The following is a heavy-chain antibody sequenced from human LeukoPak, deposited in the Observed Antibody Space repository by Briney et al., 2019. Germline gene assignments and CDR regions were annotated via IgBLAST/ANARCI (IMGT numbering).Heavy chain of an antibody. J-gene: IGHJ3*01. V-gene: IGHV3-23*01. CDR3: AKDRGAYCGGDCYSIPTF. CDR2: ISGSGGST. CDR1: GFTFSNAW. Sequence: GGSLRLSCAASGFTFSNAWMSWVRQAPGKGLEWVSAISGSGGSTYYADSVKGRFTISRDNSKNTLYLQMNSLRAEDTAVYYCAKDRGAYCGGDCYSIPTFWGQGTIVTVSS. D-gene: IGHD2-21*01.